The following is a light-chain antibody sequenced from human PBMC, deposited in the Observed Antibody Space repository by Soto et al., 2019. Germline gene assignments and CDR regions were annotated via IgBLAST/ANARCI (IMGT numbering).Light chain of an antibody. CDR2: EVR. CDR3: TSYTSSSPYV. V-gene: IGLV2-14*01. J-gene: IGLJ1*01. CDR1: SSDVGNYKY. Sequence: QSALTQPASVSGSPGQSITISCTGTSSDVGNYKYVSWYQQHPGKAPKLMIYEVRNRPSGISNRFSGSKSGNTASLTISGLQAEDEADYYCTSYTSSSPYVFGTGTKLT.